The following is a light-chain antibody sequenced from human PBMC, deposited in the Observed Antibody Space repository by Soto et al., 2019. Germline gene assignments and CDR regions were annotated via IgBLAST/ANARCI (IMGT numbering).Light chain of an antibody. CDR1: VSNVGGYNY. CDR2: QVS. CDR3: MSYAGGNRFV. Sequence: QSALTQPTSASGSPGQSVTISCAGTVSNVGGYNYVSWYQQHPGKVPQLMSYQVSKRPSGVPDRFSASKSDTTASLTISGLQAEDECDYYCMSYAGGNRFVFGTGTKLTVL. J-gene: IGLJ1*01. V-gene: IGLV2-8*01.